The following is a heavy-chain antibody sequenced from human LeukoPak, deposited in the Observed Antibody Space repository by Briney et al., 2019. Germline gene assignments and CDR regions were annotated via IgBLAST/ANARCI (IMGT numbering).Heavy chain of an antibody. CDR2: IYYSGTT. D-gene: IGHD3-10*01. CDR3: ARQISDYYYYYIDV. V-gene: IGHV4-39*01. J-gene: IGHJ6*03. Sequence: PSETLSLTCTVSGGSISSSHYYWGWIRQTPGKGLERIATIYYSGTTYYNPSLESRATISEDTSKNQFSLTLRSVTAADTAVYYCARQISDYYYYYIDVWGKGTTVTVSS. CDR1: GGSISSSHYY.